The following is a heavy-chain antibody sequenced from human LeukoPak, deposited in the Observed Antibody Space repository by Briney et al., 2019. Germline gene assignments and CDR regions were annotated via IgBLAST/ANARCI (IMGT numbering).Heavy chain of an antibody. CDR1: GFTFSDYY. CDR2: ISSSSNYI. J-gene: IGHJ4*02. V-gene: IGHV3-11*06. D-gene: IGHD6-19*01. Sequence: PGGSLRLSCAASGFTFSDYYMSWIRQAPGKGLEWVSSISSSSNYIYYADSVKGRFTISRDNAKNSLYLQMNSLRAEDTAVYYCARESSSGYDYWGQGTLVTVSS. CDR3: ARESSSGYDY.